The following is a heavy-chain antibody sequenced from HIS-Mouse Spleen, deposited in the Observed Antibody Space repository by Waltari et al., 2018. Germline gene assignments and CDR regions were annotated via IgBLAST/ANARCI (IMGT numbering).Heavy chain of an antibody. CDR1: GGSISSSSYY. V-gene: IGHV4-39*07. CDR2: IYYSGST. D-gene: IGHD6-13*01. CDR3: AREIPYSSSWYDWYFDL. Sequence: QLQLQESGPGLVKPSETLSLTCTVSGGSISSSSYYWGWIRQPPGKGLELIGSIYYSGSTYDYPSLKSRFTISVGTSTNHFSLKLSSVTAADTAVYYCAREIPYSSSWYDWYFDLWGRGTLVTVSS. J-gene: IGHJ2*01.